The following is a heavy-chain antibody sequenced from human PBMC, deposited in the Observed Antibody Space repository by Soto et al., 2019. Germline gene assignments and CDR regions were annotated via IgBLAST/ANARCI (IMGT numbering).Heavy chain of an antibody. CDR3: ARADYEILTGSYAMDV. Sequence: SETLSLTCTVSDDFISSYYWNWIRQPAGKGLEWIGRVSTNGATNYNPSLESRVTMSVDTSKNQFSLKLTSVTAADTAVYFCARADYEILTGSYAMDVWGQGXTVPVSS. CDR2: VSTNGAT. J-gene: IGHJ6*02. D-gene: IGHD3-9*01. CDR1: DDFISSYY. V-gene: IGHV4-4*07.